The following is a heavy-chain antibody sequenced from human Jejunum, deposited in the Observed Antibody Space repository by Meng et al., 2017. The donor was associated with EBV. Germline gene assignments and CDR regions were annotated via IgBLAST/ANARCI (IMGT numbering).Heavy chain of an antibody. D-gene: IGHD3-3*01. J-gene: IGHJ4*02. V-gene: IGHV4-4*02. Sequence: QVQPQESGPGLVEPSGSLSLTCAVSGDSNRSSNWWSWVRQPPGKGLEWIGEIYHSGSTNYNPSLKRRVTISVDKSKNQFSLKLSSVTAADTAVYYCARYGSGYFPALWYWGQGTLVTVSS. CDR3: ARYGSGYFPALWY. CDR2: IYHSGST. CDR1: GDSNRSSNW.